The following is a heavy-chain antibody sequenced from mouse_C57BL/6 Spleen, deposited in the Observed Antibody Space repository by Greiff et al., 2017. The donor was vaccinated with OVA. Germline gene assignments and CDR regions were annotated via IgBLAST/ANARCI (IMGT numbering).Heavy chain of an antibody. Sequence: EVQRVESGEGLVKPGGSLKLSCAASGFTFSSYAMSWVRQTPEKRLEWVAYISSGGDYIYYADTVKGRFTISRDNARNTLYLQMSSLKSEDTAMYYCTRENYDDAMDYWGQGTSVTVSS. CDR1: GFTFSSYA. D-gene: IGHD2-4*01. J-gene: IGHJ4*01. CDR2: ISSGGDYI. V-gene: IGHV5-9-1*02. CDR3: TRENYDDAMDY.